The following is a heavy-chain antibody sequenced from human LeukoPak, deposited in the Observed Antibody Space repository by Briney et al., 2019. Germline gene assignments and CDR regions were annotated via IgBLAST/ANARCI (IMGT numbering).Heavy chain of an antibody. D-gene: IGHD6-13*01. CDR3: ARASPPGIAAAGTRRETYYYYYYMDV. J-gene: IGHJ6*03. V-gene: IGHV7-4-1*02. CDR2: INTNTGNP. Sequence: ASVKVSCKASGYTFTSYAMNWVRQAPGQGLEWMGWINTNTGNPTYAQGFTGRFVFSLDTSVSTAYLQISSLKAEDTAVYYCARASPPGIAAAGTRRETYYYYYYMDVWGKGTTVTVSS. CDR1: GYTFTSYA.